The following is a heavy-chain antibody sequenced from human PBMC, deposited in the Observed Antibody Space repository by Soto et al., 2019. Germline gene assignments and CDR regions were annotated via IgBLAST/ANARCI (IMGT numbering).Heavy chain of an antibody. D-gene: IGHD5-18*01. V-gene: IGHV4-59*01. J-gene: IGHJ4*02. Sequence: EILSLTCTVSGGCISSYYWSWIRQPPGKGLEWIGYIYYSGSTNYNPSLKSRVTISVDTSKKQFSLKLSSVTAADTAVYYCARVGYSYGYDYWGQGTLVTVSS. CDR2: IYYSGST. CDR1: GGCISSYY. CDR3: ARVGYSYGYDY.